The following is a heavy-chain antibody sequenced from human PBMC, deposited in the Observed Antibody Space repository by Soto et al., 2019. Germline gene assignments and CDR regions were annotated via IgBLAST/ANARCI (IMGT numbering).Heavy chain of an antibody. D-gene: IGHD5-12*01. J-gene: IGHJ4*02. CDR3: ARENGVAVATILYYFDY. Sequence: QVHRVQSGAEVKKAGSSVKVSCKAPGGTFKNNGISWVRQAPGQGLAWMGGIIPVFGTTNYAQKFQGRLTITADDFTSTVYMELSRLRYEDTAVYYCARENGVAVATILYYFDYWGPGTLVTVSS. V-gene: IGHV1-69*01. CDR2: IIPVFGTT. CDR1: GGTFKNNG.